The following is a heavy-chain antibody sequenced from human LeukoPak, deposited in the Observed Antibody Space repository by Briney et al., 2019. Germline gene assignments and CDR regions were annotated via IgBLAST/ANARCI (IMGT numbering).Heavy chain of an antibody. J-gene: IGHJ4*02. CDR3: ARRGTVARPGAYDFSAGAGY. CDR1: GYTFTSYG. Sequence: ASVKVSCKASGYTFTSYGINWVRQAPGQGLEWMGWISVYNGNTKYAQQSRGRVTMTTDTSTRTAYMDLRTLSTDDPAVYYCARRGTVARPGAYDFSAGAGYWGQGTLVTVPS. V-gene: IGHV1-18*01. CDR2: ISVYNGNT. D-gene: IGHD3-3*01.